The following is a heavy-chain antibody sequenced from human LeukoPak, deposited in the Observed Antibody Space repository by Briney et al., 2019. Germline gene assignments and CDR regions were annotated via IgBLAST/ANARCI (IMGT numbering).Heavy chain of an antibody. D-gene: IGHD3-3*01. Sequence: SVKVSCKASGGTFSSYAISWVRQAPGQGLEWMGGIIPIFGTANYAQKFQGRVTITADESTSTAYMELSSPRSEDTAVYYCARSRMPLSGDWSGYYTYYYYYMDVWGKGTTVTVSS. CDR2: IIPIFGTA. CDR3: ARSRMPLSGDWSGYYTYYYYYMDV. CDR1: GGTFSSYA. V-gene: IGHV1-69*13. J-gene: IGHJ6*03.